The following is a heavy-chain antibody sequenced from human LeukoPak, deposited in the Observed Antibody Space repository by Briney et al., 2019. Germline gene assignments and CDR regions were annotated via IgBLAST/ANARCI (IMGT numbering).Heavy chain of an antibody. CDR2: IKQDGSEK. J-gene: IGHJ6*03. V-gene: IGHV3-7*01. CDR3: AKNYYYYYMDV. CDR1: GFSFSRYW. Sequence: PGGSLRLSCAASGFSFSRYWMTWVRQAPGKGLEWVANIKQDGSEKYYVDSVKGRFTISRDNAKNSLYLQMNSLRAEDTAVYYCAKNYYYYYMDVWGKGTTVTVSS.